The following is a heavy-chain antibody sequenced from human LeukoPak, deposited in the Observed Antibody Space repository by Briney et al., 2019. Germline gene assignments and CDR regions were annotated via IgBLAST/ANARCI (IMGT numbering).Heavy chain of an antibody. V-gene: IGHV1-8*03. D-gene: IGHD2-15*01. Sequence: ASVKVSCKASGHTFTSYDINWVRQATGQGLEWMGWMNPNSGNTGYAQKFQGRVTITRNTSISTAYMELSSLRSEDTAVYYCARGRQGYCSGGSCYSTYNWFDPWGQGTLVTVSS. CDR2: MNPNSGNT. CDR1: GHTFTSYD. J-gene: IGHJ5*02. CDR3: ARGRQGYCSGGSCYSTYNWFDP.